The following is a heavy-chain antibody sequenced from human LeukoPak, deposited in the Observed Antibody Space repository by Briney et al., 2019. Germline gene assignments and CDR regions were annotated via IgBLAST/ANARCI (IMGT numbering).Heavy chain of an antibody. CDR2: INHSGST. CDR3: ARTPHIVVVVAATPYYYGMDV. V-gene: IGHV4-34*01. CDR1: GGSFSGYY. J-gene: IGHJ6*04. Sequence: SETLSLTCAVYGGSFSGYYWSWIRQPPGKGLEWIGEINHSGSTNYNPSRKSRVTISVDTSKNQFSLKLSSVTAADTAVYYCARTPHIVVVVAATPYYYGMDVWGKGTTVTVSS. D-gene: IGHD2-15*01.